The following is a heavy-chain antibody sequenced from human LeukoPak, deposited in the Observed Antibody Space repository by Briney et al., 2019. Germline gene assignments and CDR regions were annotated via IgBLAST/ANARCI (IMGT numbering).Heavy chain of an antibody. Sequence: GGSLRLSCAASGFTFDDYAMSWVRQAPGKGLEWVSAISGSGGSTYYADSVKGRFTISRDNSKNTLYLQMNSLRAEDTAVYYCAKHPYDSSGYYYVGVIYFDYWGQGTLVTVSS. V-gene: IGHV3-23*01. CDR3: AKHPYDSSGYYYVGVIYFDY. CDR1: GFTFDDYA. D-gene: IGHD3-22*01. J-gene: IGHJ4*02. CDR2: ISGSGGST.